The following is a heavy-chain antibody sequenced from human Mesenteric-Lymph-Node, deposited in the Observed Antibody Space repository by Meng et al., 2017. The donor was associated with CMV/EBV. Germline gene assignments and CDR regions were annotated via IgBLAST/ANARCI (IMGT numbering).Heavy chain of an antibody. Sequence: GESLKISCAASGFTVSSNYMSWVRQAPGKGLEWVAIIWYDGTNKYYADSVKGRFTIFRDNSKNTLYLQMDSLRAEDTAVYYCALGSTSCYRADCYGMDVWGQGTTVTVSS. V-gene: IGHV3-33*08. CDR2: IWYDGTNK. J-gene: IGHJ6*02. CDR3: ALGSTSCYRADCYGMDV. CDR1: GFTVSSNY. D-gene: IGHD2-2*02.